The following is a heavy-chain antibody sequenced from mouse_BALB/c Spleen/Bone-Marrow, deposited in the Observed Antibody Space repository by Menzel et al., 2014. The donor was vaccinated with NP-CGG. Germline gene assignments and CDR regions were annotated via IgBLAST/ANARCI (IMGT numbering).Heavy chain of an antibody. Sequence: LEESGGRLVTPGGSLTLTCTVSGIDLSSNAMSWVRQAPGKGLEWIGIIYTTSGTYYASWAKGRFTISXTSTTVDLKITSPTTGDTATYFCARVAGVSAGYACNLWGQGTLVTVS. V-gene: IGHV5-6-5*01. D-gene: IGHD2-2*01. CDR2: IYTTSGT. CDR3: ARVAGVSAGYACNL. CDR1: GIDLSSNA. J-gene: IGHJ3*02.